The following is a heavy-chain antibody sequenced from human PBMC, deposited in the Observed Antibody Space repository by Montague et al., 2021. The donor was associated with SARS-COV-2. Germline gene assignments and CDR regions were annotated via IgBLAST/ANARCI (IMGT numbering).Heavy chain of an antibody. D-gene: IGHD2-2*01. J-gene: IGHJ4*02. V-gene: IGHV4-39*01. CDR1: GGSISSSSYY. CDR2: IYYSGST. CDR3: ARFGGKCSRTSCYAFDY. Sequence: SETLSLTCTVSGGSISSSSYYWGWIRQPPGKGLEWIGNIYYSGSTYYNPSLQSRVTISVDTPKNQFSLKLSSVTAADTAIYYCARFGGKCSRTSCYAFDYWGQGTLVTVSS.